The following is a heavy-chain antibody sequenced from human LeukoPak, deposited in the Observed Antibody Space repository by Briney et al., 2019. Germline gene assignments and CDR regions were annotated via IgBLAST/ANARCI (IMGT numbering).Heavy chain of an antibody. CDR3: ARAAMIVVVKDYYYYYGMDV. J-gene: IGHJ6*02. V-gene: IGHV1-69*04. D-gene: IGHD3-22*01. CDR2: IIPIFGIA. CDR1: GGTFSSYA. Sequence: SVKVSCKASGGTFSSYAISWVRQAPGQGLEWMGRIIPIFGIANYAQKFQGRVTITADKSTSTAYMELSNLRSEDTAVYYCARAAMIVVVKDYYYYYGMDVWGQGTTVTVSS.